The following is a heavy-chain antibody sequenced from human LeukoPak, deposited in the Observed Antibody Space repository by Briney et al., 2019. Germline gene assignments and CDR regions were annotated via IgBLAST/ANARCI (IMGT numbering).Heavy chain of an antibody. D-gene: IGHD3-3*01. V-gene: IGHV1-8*03. Sequence: ASVKVSCKASGYTFTSYDINWVRQATGQGLEWMGWMNPNSGNTDYAQKLQGRVTITRNTSISTAYMELSGLRSEDTAVYYCARVPGSGYPLHAFDIWGQGTMVTVSS. J-gene: IGHJ3*02. CDR3: ARVPGSGYPLHAFDI. CDR2: MNPNSGNT. CDR1: GYTFTSYD.